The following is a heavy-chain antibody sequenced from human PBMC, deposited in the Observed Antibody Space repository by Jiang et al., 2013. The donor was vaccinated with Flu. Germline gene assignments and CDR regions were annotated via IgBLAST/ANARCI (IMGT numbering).Heavy chain of an antibody. CDR2: IYTSGST. CDR3: ARDSLLDYYGSGSSYYYYGMDV. CDR1: GGSISSGSYY. D-gene: IGHD3-10*01. Sequence: GSGLVKPSQTLSLTCTVSGGSISSGSYYWSWIRQPAGKGLEWIGRIYTSGSTNYNPSLKSRVTISVDTSKNQFSLKLSSVTAADTAVYYCARDSLLDYYGSGSSYYYYGMDVWGQGTTVTVSS. V-gene: IGHV4-61*02. J-gene: IGHJ6*02.